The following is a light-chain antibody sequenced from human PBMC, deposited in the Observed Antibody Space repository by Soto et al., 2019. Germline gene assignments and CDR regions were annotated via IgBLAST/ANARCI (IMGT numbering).Light chain of an antibody. Sequence: DIQMTQSPSTLSASVGDRVTITCRASQSINNWLAWYQQKPEKAPKLLIYKTSDLESGVPSRFSGSGSGTEFSLTISSLQPDDFATYYCQQYKSFSLTFGGGTRVEVK. V-gene: IGKV1-5*03. J-gene: IGKJ4*01. CDR3: QQYKSFSLT. CDR2: KTS. CDR1: QSINNW.